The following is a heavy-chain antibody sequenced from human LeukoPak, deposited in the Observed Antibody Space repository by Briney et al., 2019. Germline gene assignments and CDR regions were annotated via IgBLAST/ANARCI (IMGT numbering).Heavy chain of an antibody. CDR1: GFTFSSYW. V-gene: IGHV3-7*01. D-gene: IGHD2-2*01. J-gene: IGHJ4*02. CDR2: IKQNVTEK. CDR3: ARDRGGIVVVPAAMFYAY. Sequence: GGSLRLSCAASGFTFSSYWMSWVRQAPGKGLEWEAYIKQNVTEKYYVDSVKGRFSISRDNAKNSLYLQMNSLRAEDTAVYYCARDRGGIVVVPAAMFYAYWGQGTLVTVSS.